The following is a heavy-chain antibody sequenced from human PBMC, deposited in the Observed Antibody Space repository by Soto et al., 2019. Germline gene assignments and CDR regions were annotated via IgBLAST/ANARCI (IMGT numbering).Heavy chain of an antibody. D-gene: IGHD6-6*01. CDR1: GYTFSSYA. Sequence: QVQLVQSGAEVKKPGASVKVSCKASGYTFSSYAITWMRQAPGRGLEWMGWISAYNGNTNYAQKLQGRVTMTTDTSTNTAYMEQRSLRSDHTALYYCARDTTPYSSSFYYGLDVWGQGTTVTVSS. CDR2: ISAYNGNT. V-gene: IGHV1-18*04. CDR3: ARDTTPYSSSFYYGLDV. J-gene: IGHJ6*02.